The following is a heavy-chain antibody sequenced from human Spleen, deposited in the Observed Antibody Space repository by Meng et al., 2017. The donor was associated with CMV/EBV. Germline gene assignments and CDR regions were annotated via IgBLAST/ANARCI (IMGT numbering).Heavy chain of an antibody. D-gene: IGHD3-22*01. CDR1: GGSISSSNW. V-gene: IGHV4-4*02. CDR2: IYHSGST. J-gene: IGHJ6*02. CDR3: ARDDKAYYGMDV. Sequence: GSLRLSCAVSGGSISSSNWWSWVRQPPGKGLEWIGEIYHSGSTNYNPSLKSRVTISVDKSKNQFSLKLSSVTAADTAVYYCARDDKAYYGMDVWGQGILVTVSS.